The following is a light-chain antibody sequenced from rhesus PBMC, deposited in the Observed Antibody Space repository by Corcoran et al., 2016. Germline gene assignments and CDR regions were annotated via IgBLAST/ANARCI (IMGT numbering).Light chain of an antibody. CDR2: KAS. CDR3: QHGYGTPLT. CDR1: ENVNNY. Sequence: DIQMTQSPSSLSASVGDRVTITCRASENVNNYLNWNQQKLGKAPKLLIDKASTLQSGVPSRFSGSGSGTDYTFTISSLQPEDVATYYCQHGYGTPLTFGGGTKVELK. J-gene: IGKJ4*01. V-gene: IGKV1-74*01.